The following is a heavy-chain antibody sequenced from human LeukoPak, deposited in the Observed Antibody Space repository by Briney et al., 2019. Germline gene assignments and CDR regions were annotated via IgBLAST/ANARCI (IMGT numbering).Heavy chain of an antibody. CDR1: GFTFSNYA. J-gene: IGHJ4*02. CDR3: ARATSGSRDGYNWRFDY. D-gene: IGHD5-24*01. V-gene: IGHV3-23*01. CDR2: ISGSGGST. Sequence: GGSLRLSCAASGFTFSNYAMSWVRQAPGKGLEWVSAISGSGGSTYYADSAKGRFTISRDSSKNTLNLQMNSLRAEDTAVYYCARATSGSRDGYNWRFDYWGQGTLVTVSS.